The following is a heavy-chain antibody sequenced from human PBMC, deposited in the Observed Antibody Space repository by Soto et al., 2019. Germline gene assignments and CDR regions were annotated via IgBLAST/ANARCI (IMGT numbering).Heavy chain of an antibody. Sequence: SETLSLTCVVYGGSFSLYYWSWLRQPPGKGLEWIGEINDSGSTNYNPSLKSRVTISIDTSKNQFYLKLRSVTAADTAVYYCMLGSGWKDFDYWGQGTLVTVSS. D-gene: IGHD3-22*01. CDR2: INDSGST. CDR3: MLGSGWKDFDY. CDR1: GGSFSLYY. J-gene: IGHJ4*02. V-gene: IGHV4-34*01.